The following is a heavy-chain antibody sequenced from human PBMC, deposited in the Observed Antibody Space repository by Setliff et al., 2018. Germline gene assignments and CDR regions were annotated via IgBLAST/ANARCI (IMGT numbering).Heavy chain of an antibody. V-gene: IGHV4-31*03. CDR1: GDSISIGAYF. Sequence: PSETLSLTCSVSGDSISIGAYFWSWIRHRPGEGLEYIGHITSSGYTNYSPSLQGRVAISEDTSENQFSLKLSSVTAADMAIYFCVRGRTSGLFLSRFDPWGQGTLVTVSS. D-gene: IGHD2-21*01. CDR2: ITSSGYT. CDR3: VRGRTSGLFLSRFDP. J-gene: IGHJ5*02.